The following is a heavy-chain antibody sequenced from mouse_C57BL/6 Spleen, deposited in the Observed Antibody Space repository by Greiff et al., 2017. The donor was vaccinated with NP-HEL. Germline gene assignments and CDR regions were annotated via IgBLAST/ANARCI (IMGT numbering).Heavy chain of an antibody. Sequence: QVQLQQPGAELVMPGASVKLSCKASGYTFTSYWMHWVKQRPGQGLEWIGEIDPSDSYTNYNQKFKGKSTLTVDKSSSTAYMQLSSLTSEDSAVYYCARKSYYPYFDYWGQGTTLTVSS. J-gene: IGHJ2*01. CDR1: GYTFTSYW. V-gene: IGHV1-69*01. CDR2: IDPSDSYT. CDR3: ARKSYYPYFDY. D-gene: IGHD1-1*01.